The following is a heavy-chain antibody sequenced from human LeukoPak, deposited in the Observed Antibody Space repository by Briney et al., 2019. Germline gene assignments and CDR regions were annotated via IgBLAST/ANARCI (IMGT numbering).Heavy chain of an antibody. D-gene: IGHD6-6*01. V-gene: IGHV4-4*07. CDR3: ARDKFSSSYDF. Sequence: SETLSLTCTVSGGXISNYYWSWIRQPAEKGLEWIGRIYPSGSTNYNPSLKSRVTMSVDTSKNQFSLKLSSVTAADTAVYYCARDKFSSSYDFWGQGTLVTVSS. CDR2: IYPSGST. J-gene: IGHJ4*02. CDR1: GGXISNYY.